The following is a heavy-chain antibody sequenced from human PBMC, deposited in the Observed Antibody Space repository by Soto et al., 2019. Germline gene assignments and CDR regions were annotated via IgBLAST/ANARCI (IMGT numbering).Heavy chain of an antibody. Sequence: VGSLRLSCAASGFTFSSYEMNWVRQAPGKGLEWVSYISSSGSTIYYADSVKGRFTISRDNAKNSLYLQMNSLRAEDTAVYYCAREGEARPIFGVVMNVPDNWFDPWGQGTLV. CDR3: AREGEARPIFGVVMNVPDNWFDP. D-gene: IGHD3-3*01. CDR1: GFTFSSYE. V-gene: IGHV3-48*03. CDR2: ISSSGSTI. J-gene: IGHJ5*02.